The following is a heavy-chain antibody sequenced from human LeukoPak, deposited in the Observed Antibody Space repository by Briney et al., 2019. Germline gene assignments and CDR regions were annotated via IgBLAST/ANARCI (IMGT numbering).Heavy chain of an antibody. CDR3: AREGGYYDSSGIDY. CDR2: ISAYNGNT. Sequence: RASVKVSCKASGYTFTSYGISWVRQAPGQGLEWMGWISAYNGNTNYAQKLQGRVTMTTDTSTSTAYMELRSLRSDDTAVYYCAREGGYYDSSGIDYWGQGTLVTVSS. D-gene: IGHD3-22*01. J-gene: IGHJ4*02. V-gene: IGHV1-18*01. CDR1: GYTFTSYG.